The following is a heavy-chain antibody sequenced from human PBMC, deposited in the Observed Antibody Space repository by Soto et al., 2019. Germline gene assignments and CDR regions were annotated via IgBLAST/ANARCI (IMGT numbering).Heavy chain of an antibody. CDR1: GFTFSSYA. CDR2: ISGSGGST. CDR3: AKVRVVVVVAATQSFDY. Sequence: GGSLRLSCAASGFTFSSYAMSWVRQAPGKGLEWVSAISGSGGSTYYADSVKGRLTISRDNSKNTLYLQMNSPRAEDTAVYYCAKVRVVVVVAATQSFDYWGQGTLVTVSS. J-gene: IGHJ4*02. D-gene: IGHD2-15*01. V-gene: IGHV3-23*01.